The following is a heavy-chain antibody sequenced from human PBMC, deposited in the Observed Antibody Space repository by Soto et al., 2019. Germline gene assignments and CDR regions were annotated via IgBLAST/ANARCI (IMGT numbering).Heavy chain of an antibody. CDR3: ARDRGVSSGPTRGYAFNI. Sequence: SETLSLTCSVSGGSLSSYYWSWSRQPPGKGLEWIGYIYYSGSTDYNPSLKSRVTISVDTSKNQFSLKLNSVTAADTAVYYCARDRGVSSGPTRGYAFNIWGPGTMVTVSS. V-gene: IGHV4-59*01. CDR2: IYYSGST. CDR1: GGSLSSYY. J-gene: IGHJ3*02. D-gene: IGHD3-22*01.